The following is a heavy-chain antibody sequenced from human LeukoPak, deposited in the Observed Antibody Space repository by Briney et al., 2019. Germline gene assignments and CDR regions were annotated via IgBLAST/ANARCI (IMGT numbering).Heavy chain of an antibody. CDR3: AREWETGYSGYDYYLSDMHPMGY. Sequence: ASVKVSCKASGYTFTSYGISWVRQAPGQGLEWMGWISAYNGNTNYAQKLQGRVTMTTDTSTSTAYMELRSLRSDDTAVYYCAREWETGYSGYDYYLSDMHPMGYWGQGTLVTVSS. J-gene: IGHJ4*02. CDR2: ISAYNGNT. V-gene: IGHV1-18*01. D-gene: IGHD5-12*01. CDR1: GYTFTSYG.